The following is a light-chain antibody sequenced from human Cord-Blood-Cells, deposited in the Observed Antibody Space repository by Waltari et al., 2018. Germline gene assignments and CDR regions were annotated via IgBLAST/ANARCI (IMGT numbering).Light chain of an antibody. CDR1: QSISSY. J-gene: IGKJ5*01. CDR3: QQSYSTP. V-gene: IGKV1-39*01. Sequence: DIQMIQSPSSLSASVGDRVTITCRASQSISSYLNWYQQKPGKAPKLLIYAASSLQSGVPSRFSGSGSGTDFTLTISSLQPEDFATYYCQQSYSTPFGQGTRLEIK. CDR2: AAS.